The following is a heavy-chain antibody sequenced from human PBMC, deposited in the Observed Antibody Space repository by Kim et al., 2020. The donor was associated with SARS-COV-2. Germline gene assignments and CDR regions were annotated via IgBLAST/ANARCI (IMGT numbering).Heavy chain of an antibody. Sequence: GGSLRLSCAASGFTFSTYWTTWIRQAPGKGLEWVASINQDGSDKYYVDSVKGRFTVSRDNAKNLLYLQMSSLRVEDTAVYYCATDRGHNTFDYWGQGTL. J-gene: IGHJ4*02. V-gene: IGHV3-7*01. CDR3: ATDRGHNTFDY. D-gene: IGHD3-10*01. CDR2: INQDGSDK. CDR1: GFTFSTYW.